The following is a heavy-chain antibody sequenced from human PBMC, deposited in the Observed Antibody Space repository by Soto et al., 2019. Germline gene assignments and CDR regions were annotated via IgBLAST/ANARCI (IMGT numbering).Heavy chain of an antibody. CDR2: ISSSSSYI. J-gene: IGHJ5*02. Sequence: PGGSLRLSYAASGFTFSSYSMNWVRQAPGKGLEWVSSISSSSSYIYYADSVKGRFTISRDNAKNSLYLQMNSLRAEDTAVYYCARAVTSGNWSAPWGQGTLVTVSS. CDR3: ARAVTSGNWSAP. CDR1: GFTFSSYS. D-gene: IGHD1-1*01. V-gene: IGHV3-21*01.